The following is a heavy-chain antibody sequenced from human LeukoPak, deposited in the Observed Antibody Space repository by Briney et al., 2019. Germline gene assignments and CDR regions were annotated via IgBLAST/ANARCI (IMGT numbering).Heavy chain of an antibody. CDR2: IRSKPFGGTT. J-gene: IGHJ4*02. D-gene: IGHD6-13*01. Sequence: PGGSLRLSCTASGFTFDDYSMSWVRQAPGKGLEWVGFIRSKPFGGTTEYAASVKGRFTISRDDSKSIAYLQMNGLKTEDTAVYYCTRRGRTAITAAEYYFDHWGQGTLVTVSS. CDR3: TRRGRTAITAAEYYFDH. CDR1: GFTFDDYS. V-gene: IGHV3-49*04.